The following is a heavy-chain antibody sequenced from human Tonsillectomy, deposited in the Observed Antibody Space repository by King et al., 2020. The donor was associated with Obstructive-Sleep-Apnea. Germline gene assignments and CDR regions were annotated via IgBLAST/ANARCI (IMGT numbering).Heavy chain of an antibody. CDR1: GFTFDDYT. J-gene: IGHJ4*02. V-gene: IGHV3-43*01. D-gene: IGHD3-10*01. CDR2: ISWDGGST. CDR3: AKEGGPGSPFDY. Sequence: QLVQSGGVVVQPGGSLRLSCAASGFTFDDYTMHWVRQAPGKGLEWVSLISWDGGSTYYADSVKGRFTISRDNSKNSLYLQMNSLRTEDTALYYCAKEGGPGSPFDYWGQGTLVTVSS.